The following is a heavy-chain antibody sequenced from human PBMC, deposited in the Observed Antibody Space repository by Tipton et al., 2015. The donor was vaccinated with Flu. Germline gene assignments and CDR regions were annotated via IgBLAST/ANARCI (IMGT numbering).Heavy chain of an antibody. D-gene: IGHD5-24*01. CDR3: VRTKDGYTLSNLVY. J-gene: IGHJ4*01. V-gene: IGHV4-4*07. CDR2: VYSSGTT. CDR1: GGSLSSFY. Sequence: NLSLTCTVSGGSLSSFYWPWNRQSAGKGLEWIGRVYSSGTTNFNPSLKSRLTMSLDASKNQFSLTLNSVTAADTAVYYCVRTKDGYTLSNLVYWGHGKLVSVSS.